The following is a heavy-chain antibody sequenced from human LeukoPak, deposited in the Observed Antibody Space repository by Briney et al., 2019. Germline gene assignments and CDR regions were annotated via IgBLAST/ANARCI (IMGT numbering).Heavy chain of an antibody. J-gene: IGHJ4*02. CDR3: ARQMTSTRLFDS. CDR2: IGSDGTKQ. V-gene: IGHV3-30*04. D-gene: IGHD5/OR15-5a*01. CDR1: GFIFSDHA. Sequence: GGSLRLSCVASGFIFSDHAFHWVRQSPDKGLEWVALIGSDGTKQYYADSVQGRFTVFRENSKNTLFLQMNTVRADDTAVYFCARQMTSTRLFDSWGQGTLVTVSS.